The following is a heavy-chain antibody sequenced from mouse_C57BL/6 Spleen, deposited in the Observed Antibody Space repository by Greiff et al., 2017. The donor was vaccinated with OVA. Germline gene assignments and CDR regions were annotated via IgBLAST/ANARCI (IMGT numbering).Heavy chain of an antibody. CDR2: ISDGGSYT. J-gene: IGHJ2*01. CDR1: GFTFSSYA. D-gene: IGHD1-1*01. CDR3: VTTVVAFDY. Sequence: DVMLVESGGGLVKPGGSLKLSCAASGFTFSSYAMSWVRQTPEKRLEWVATISDGGSYTYYPDNVKGRFTISRDNAKNNLYLQMSHLKSEDTAMYYCVTTVVAFDYWGQGTTLTVSS. V-gene: IGHV5-4*03.